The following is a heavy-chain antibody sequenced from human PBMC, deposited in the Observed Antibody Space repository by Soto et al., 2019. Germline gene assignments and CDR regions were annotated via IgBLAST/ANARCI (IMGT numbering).Heavy chain of an antibody. CDR3: GGVMGLDFWSGYSNTCFDP. D-gene: IGHD3-3*01. V-gene: IGHV4-31*03. Sequence: SETLSLTCTVSGGSISRGGYYWSWIRQNPGKGLEWIGYTYNSVSTYYNPSLKSRVTISVDTSKNQFSLKLTSVTAADTAVYSFGGVMGLDFWSGYSNTCFDPWGREPWSPSPQ. J-gene: IGHJ5*02. CDR1: GGSISRGGYY. CDR2: TYNSVST.